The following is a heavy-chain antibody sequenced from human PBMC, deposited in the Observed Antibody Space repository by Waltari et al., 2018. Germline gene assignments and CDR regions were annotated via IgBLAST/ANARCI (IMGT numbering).Heavy chain of an antibody. Sequence: QVQLQESGPGLVKPSETLSLTCTVSGGSISSHYWSWIRQPPGKGLEWIGYIYYSGSTNYTPSLKSRVTISVDTSKNQFSLKLSSVTAADTAVYYCARETSVGGYYYDSSGYFDYWGQGTLVTVSS. D-gene: IGHD3-22*01. CDR1: GGSISSHY. J-gene: IGHJ4*02. CDR3: ARETSVGGYYYDSSGYFDY. CDR2: IYYSGST. V-gene: IGHV4-59*11.